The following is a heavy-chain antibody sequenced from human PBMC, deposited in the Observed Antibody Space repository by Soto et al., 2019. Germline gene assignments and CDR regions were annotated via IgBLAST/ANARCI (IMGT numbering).Heavy chain of an antibody. CDR2: ISGSGGST. D-gene: IGHD2-15*01. CDR3: AKGWSAYFDC. CDR1: GFTFSNYA. V-gene: IGHV3-23*01. J-gene: IGHJ4*02. Sequence: EVQLLESGGGLVQPGGSLRLSCAASGFTFSNYAMNWVRQAPGKGLEWVSSISGSGGSTYYADSVKGRFTISRDNSKNTLSLQMNSLRAEDTAVYYCAKGWSAYFDCWGQGTLVTVSS.